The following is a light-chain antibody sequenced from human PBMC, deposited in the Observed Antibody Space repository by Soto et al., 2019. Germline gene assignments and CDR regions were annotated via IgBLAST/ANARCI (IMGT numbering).Light chain of an antibody. J-gene: IGLJ1*01. V-gene: IGLV2-14*01. CDR2: EVS. CDR3: SSYTSSSTPYV. Sequence: QSVLTQPASVSGSPGQSITISCTGTSSDVGGYKYVSWDQQHPGKAPKLMIYEVSHRPSGVSDRFSGSKSGNTASLTISGLQAEDEADYYCSSYTSSSTPYVFGTGTKVTVL. CDR1: SSDVGGYKY.